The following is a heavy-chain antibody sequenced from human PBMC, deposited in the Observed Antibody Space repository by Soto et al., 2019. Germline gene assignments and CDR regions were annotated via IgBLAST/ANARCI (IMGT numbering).Heavy chain of an antibody. Sequence: QVQLVQSGAEVKKPGASVKVSCKASGYTFTSYAMHWVRQAPGQRLEWMGWINAGNGNTKYSQKFQGRVTITRDTAASTTYMDRSSLRSEDTAVYYCARDAAPSDGWGQGATVTVSS. CDR2: INAGNGNT. CDR1: GYTFTSYA. J-gene: IGHJ6*02. D-gene: IGHD6-25*01. CDR3: ARDAAPSDG. V-gene: IGHV1-3*01.